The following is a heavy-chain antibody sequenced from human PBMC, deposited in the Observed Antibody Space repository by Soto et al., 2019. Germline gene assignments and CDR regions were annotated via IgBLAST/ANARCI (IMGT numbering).Heavy chain of an antibody. CDR2: IYYSGST. D-gene: IGHD3-3*01. CDR1: GGSVSSGSYY. CDR3: ARGITIFGVEYGMDV. Sequence: PSETLSLTCTVSGGSVSSGSYYWSWIRQPPGKGLEWIGYIYYSGSTNYNPSLKSRVTISVDTSKNQFSLKLSSVTAADTAVYYCARGITIFGVEYGMDVWGQGTKVTVSS. V-gene: IGHV4-61*01. J-gene: IGHJ6*02.